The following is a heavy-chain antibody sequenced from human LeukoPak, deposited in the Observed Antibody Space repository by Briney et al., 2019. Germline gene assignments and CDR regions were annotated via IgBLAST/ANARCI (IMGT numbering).Heavy chain of an antibody. CDR3: ARAVGYYYDSSGYYY. J-gene: IGHJ4*01. D-gene: IGHD3-22*01. Sequence: ASVKVTCKASGYTFTGYYMHWVRQAPGQGLEWMGWINPNSGGTNYAQKFQGRVTMTRDTSISTASMKLSRLRSDDTAVYYCARAVGYYYDSSGYYYWGHGTLVTVSS. V-gene: IGHV1-2*02. CDR2: INPNSGGT. CDR1: GYTFTGYY.